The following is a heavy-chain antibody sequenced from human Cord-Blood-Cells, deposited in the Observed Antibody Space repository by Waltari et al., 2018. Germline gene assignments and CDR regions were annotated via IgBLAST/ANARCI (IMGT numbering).Heavy chain of an antibody. V-gene: IGHV3-33*01. D-gene: IGHD4-4*01. Sequence: QVQLVESGGGVVQPGRSLRLSCAASGFTFSSYGMHWVRQAPGKGLEWVAVIWYDGSNKYYADSVKGRFTISRDNSKNTLYLQMNSLRAEDTAVYYCARGAVTKKYYFDYWGQGTLVTVSS. J-gene: IGHJ4*02. CDR1: GFTFSSYG. CDR2: IWYDGSNK. CDR3: ARGAVTKKYYFDY.